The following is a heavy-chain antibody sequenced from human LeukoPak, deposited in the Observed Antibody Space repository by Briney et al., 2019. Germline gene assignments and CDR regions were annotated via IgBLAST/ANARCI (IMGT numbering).Heavy chain of an antibody. CDR1: GFTFSSYE. V-gene: IGHV3-48*03. CDR3: ARDHPYYHDY. CDR2: ISSSGSTI. Sequence: PGGSLRLSCAASGFTFSSYEMNWVRQAPGKGLECVSYISSSGSTIYYADSVKGRFTISRDNAKNSLYLQMNSLRAEDTAVYYCARDHPYYHDYWGQGTLVTVSS. J-gene: IGHJ4*02.